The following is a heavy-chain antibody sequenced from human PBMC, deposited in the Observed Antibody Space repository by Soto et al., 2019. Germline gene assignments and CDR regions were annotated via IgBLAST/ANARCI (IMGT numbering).Heavy chain of an antibody. CDR3: ASLYGDYEGGGLGHFDY. CDR1: GFTFSSYS. D-gene: IGHD4-17*01. V-gene: IGHV3-21*06. Sequence: EVQLVESGGGLVKPGGSLRLSCAASGFTFSSYSMNWVRQAPGKGLEWVSSISSSSSYIYYADSVKGRFTISRDNAKNSLYLQKNSLRAEDTAVYYCASLYGDYEGGGLGHFDYCGQGTLVTVSS. CDR2: ISSSSSYI. J-gene: IGHJ4*02.